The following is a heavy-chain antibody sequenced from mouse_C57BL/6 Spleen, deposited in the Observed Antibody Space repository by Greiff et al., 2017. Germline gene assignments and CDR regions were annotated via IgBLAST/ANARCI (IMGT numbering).Heavy chain of an antibody. J-gene: IGHJ3*01. D-gene: IGHD1-1*01. Sequence: QVQLKQPGAELVKPGASVKMSCKASGYTFTSYWITWVKQRPGQGLEWIGDIYPGSGSTNYNEKFKSKATLTVDTSSSTAYMQLSSLTSEDSAVYYCARRGYYGSSPWFAYWGQGTLVTVSA. CDR3: ARRGYYGSSPWFAY. V-gene: IGHV1-55*01. CDR2: IYPGSGST. CDR1: GYTFTSYW.